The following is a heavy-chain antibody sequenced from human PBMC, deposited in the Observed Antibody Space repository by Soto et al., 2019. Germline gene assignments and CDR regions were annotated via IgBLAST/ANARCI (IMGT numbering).Heavy chain of an antibody. CDR1: GYTFTNYW. V-gene: IGHV5-51*01. J-gene: IGHJ6*02. D-gene: IGHD3-10*01. Sequence: PGESLKISCKASGYTFTNYWITWVRQVPGKGLEWMGIIYPGDSDIRYSPSFQGLVTISADRSISTVYLQWNSLKASDTAIYYCARSGSGIYERSKYYFYGLDVWGQGTTVTVSS. CDR2: IYPGDSDI. CDR3: ARSGSGIYERSKYYFYGLDV.